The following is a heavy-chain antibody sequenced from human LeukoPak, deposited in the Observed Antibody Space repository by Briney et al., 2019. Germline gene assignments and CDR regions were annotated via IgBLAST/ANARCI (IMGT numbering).Heavy chain of an antibody. D-gene: IGHD3-22*01. CDR1: GFTFSSYG. J-gene: IGHJ4*02. Sequence: GWSLRLSCAASGFTFSSYGMHWVRQAPAKGLEWVAFIRYDGSNKYYADSVKGRFTISRDNSKNTLYLQMNSLRAEDTAVYYCATLRITMIVVAADYWGQGTLVTVSS. V-gene: IGHV3-30*02. CDR3: ATLRITMIVVAADY. CDR2: IRYDGSNK.